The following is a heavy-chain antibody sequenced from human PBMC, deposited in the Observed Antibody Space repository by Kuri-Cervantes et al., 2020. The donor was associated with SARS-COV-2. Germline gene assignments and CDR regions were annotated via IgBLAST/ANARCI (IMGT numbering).Heavy chain of an antibody. CDR3: ARAFPHPRFHPVKVATIEDYYYYLDV. J-gene: IGHJ6*03. Sequence: TCAASGFTFSSYAMPWVRQAPGQGLEWMGWINPNSGGTNYAQKFQGRVTMTRDTSISTAYMELSRLRSEDTAVYYCARAFPHPRFHPVKVATIEDYYYYLDVWGKGTTVTVSS. CDR2: INPNSGGT. V-gene: IGHV1-2*02. D-gene: IGHD5-12*01. CDR1: GFTFSSYA.